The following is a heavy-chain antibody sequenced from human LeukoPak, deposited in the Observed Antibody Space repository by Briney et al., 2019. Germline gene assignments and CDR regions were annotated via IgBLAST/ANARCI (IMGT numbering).Heavy chain of an antibody. CDR2: IKQDGSEK. Sequence: PGGSLRLSCAASGFTFSSYWMSWVRQAPGKGLEGVANIKQDGSEKYYVDSVKGRFTISRDNAKNSLYLQMNSLRAEDTAVYYCASSRIWFGELLPPFDYWGQGTLVTVSS. D-gene: IGHD3-10*01. CDR3: ASSRIWFGELLPPFDY. V-gene: IGHV3-7*01. CDR1: GFTFSSYW. J-gene: IGHJ4*02.